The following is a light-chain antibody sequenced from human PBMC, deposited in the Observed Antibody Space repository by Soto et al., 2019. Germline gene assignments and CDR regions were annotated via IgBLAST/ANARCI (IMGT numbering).Light chain of an antibody. CDR1: TGAVTSGHY. Sequence: QAVVTQEPSLTVSPGGTVTLTCGSSTGAVTSGHYPYWFQQKPGQAPRTLIYDINNKYSWTPARFSGSLLGGKAALTLSGAQPEDEAEYYFCLSHSGPVVFGGGTQLTVL. J-gene: IGLJ2*01. V-gene: IGLV7-46*01. CDR3: CLSHSGPVV. CDR2: DIN.